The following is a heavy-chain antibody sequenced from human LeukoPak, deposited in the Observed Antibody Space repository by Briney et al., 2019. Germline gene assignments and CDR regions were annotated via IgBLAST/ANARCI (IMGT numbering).Heavy chain of an antibody. D-gene: IGHD2-2*01. CDR2: IRSKAYGGTT. V-gene: IGHV3-49*04. Sequence: GGSLRLSCTASGYTFGDYAMCWVRQAPGKGLEWVGFIRSKAYGGTTEYAATVKGRFTISRDDSKSIAYLQMNSLKTEDTAVYYCTRAEGYCSSTSCYLFSYYFDYWGQGTLVTVSS. J-gene: IGHJ4*02. CDR1: GYTFGDYA. CDR3: TRAEGYCSSTSCYLFSYYFDY.